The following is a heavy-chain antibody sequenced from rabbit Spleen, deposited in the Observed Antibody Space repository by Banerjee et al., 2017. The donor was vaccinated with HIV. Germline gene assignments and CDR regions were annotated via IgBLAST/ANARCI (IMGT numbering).Heavy chain of an antibody. J-gene: IGHJ4*01. D-gene: IGHD2-1*01. CDR3: ARGSATMTMVITGYYLNL. CDR2: INASTGKP. V-gene: IGHV1S45*01. CDR1: GFSFSDRDV. Sequence: QEQLVESGGGLVQPEGSLTLTCKASGFSFSDRDVMCWVRQAPGKGLEWIACINASTGKPVYATWASGRFTISRTSSTTVTLRMTSLTAADRATYFCARGSATMTMVITGYYLNLWGPGTLVTVS.